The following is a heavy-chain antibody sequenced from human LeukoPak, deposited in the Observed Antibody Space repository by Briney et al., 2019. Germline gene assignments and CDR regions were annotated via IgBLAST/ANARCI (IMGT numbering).Heavy chain of an antibody. CDR3: ARDLGDSSAYYDY. J-gene: IGHJ4*02. CDR1: GFTFSSYG. CDR2: ISYDGSNK. D-gene: IGHD3-22*01. Sequence: GGSLRLSCAASGFTFSSYGMHWGRQAPGKGLEWVAVISYDGSNKYYADSVKGRFTISRDNSKNTLYLQMNSLRVEDTAVYYCARDLGDSSAYYDYWGQGTLVTVSS. V-gene: IGHV3-30*03.